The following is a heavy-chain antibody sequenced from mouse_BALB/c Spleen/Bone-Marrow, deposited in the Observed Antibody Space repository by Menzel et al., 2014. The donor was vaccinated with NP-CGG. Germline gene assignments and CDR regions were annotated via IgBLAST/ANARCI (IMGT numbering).Heavy chain of an antibody. CDR2: IDPANGNT. V-gene: IGHV14-3*02. D-gene: IGHD1-1*01. CDR1: GFNIKDTY. Sequence: LVESGAELVKPGASVKLSCTASGFNIKDTYMHWVKQRPEQGLEWIGRIDPANGNTKYDPKFQGKATITADTSSNTAYLQLSSLTSEDTAVYYCARYYYGSSYFDYWDQGTTLTVSS. CDR3: ARYYYGSSYFDY. J-gene: IGHJ2*01.